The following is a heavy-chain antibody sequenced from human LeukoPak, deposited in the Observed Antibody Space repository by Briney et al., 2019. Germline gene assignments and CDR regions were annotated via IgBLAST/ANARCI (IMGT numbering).Heavy chain of an antibody. V-gene: IGHV3-48*01. J-gene: IGHJ6*03. Sequence: PVGSLRLSCAASGFTFSSYSMNWVRQAPGKGLEWVSYISSSSSTIYYADSVKGRFTISRDNAKNSLYLQMNSLRAEDTAVYYCAREAFYGSGRPASDYYYMDVWGKGTTVTVSS. CDR2: ISSSSSTI. CDR1: GFTFSSYS. CDR3: AREAFYGSGRPASDYYYMDV. D-gene: IGHD3-10*01.